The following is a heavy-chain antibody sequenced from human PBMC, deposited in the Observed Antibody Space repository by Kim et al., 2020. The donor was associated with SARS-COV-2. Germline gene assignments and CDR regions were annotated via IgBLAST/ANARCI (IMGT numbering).Heavy chain of an antibody. CDR2: IYSGGST. CDR3: AREDYGGNSEIFDY. V-gene: IGHV3-53*01. D-gene: IGHD4-17*01. CDR1: GFTVSSNY. Sequence: GGSLRLSCAASGFTVSSNYMSWVRQAPGKGLEWVSVIYSGGSTYYADSVKGRFTISRDNSKNTLYLQMNSLRAEDTAVYYCAREDYGGNSEIFDYWGQGTLVTVSS. J-gene: IGHJ4*02.